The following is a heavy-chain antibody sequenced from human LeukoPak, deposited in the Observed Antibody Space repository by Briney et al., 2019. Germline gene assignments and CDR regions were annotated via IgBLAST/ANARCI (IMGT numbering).Heavy chain of an antibody. Sequence: PGGSLRLSCVASGFTFSNYWMSWVRQAPGKGLEWVANIKQDGSEKYYVDSVKGRFTISRDNAKNSLYLQMNSLRAEDTAVYYCASIHIEPGYYFGSFDYWRQGKLVTVSS. CDR2: IKQDGSEK. D-gene: IGHD3-10*01. CDR3: ASIHIEPGYYFGSFDY. V-gene: IGHV3-7*05. J-gene: IGHJ4*02. CDR1: GFTFSNYW.